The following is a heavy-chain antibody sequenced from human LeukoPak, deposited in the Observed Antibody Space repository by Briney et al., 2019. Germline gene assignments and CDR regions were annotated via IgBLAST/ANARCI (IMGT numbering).Heavy chain of an antibody. J-gene: IGHJ5*02. CDR3: ARGRGKRITIFGVTYNWFDP. CDR1: GGSISSGDYY. D-gene: IGHD3-3*01. V-gene: IGHV4-30-4*08. Sequence: SQTLSLTCTISGGSISSGDYYWSWIRQPPGKRLEWIGYIYYSGSTYYNPSLKSRVTISVDTSKNQFSLKLSSVTAAVTAVYYCARGRGKRITIFGVTYNWFDPWGQGTLVTVSS. CDR2: IYYSGST.